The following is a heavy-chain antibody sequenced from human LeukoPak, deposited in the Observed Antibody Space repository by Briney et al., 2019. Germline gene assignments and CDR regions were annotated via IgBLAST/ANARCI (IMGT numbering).Heavy chain of an antibody. CDR3: AREFVYGGRIDY. J-gene: IGHJ4*02. Sequence: GGSLRLSCAASGFTFSSYGLNWVGQAPGKGLEWVSYISSSGNTKYYADSVRGRFTISRDNAKNSLYLQMNSLRAEDTAVYYCAREFVYGGRIDYWGQGTLVTVSS. CDR1: GFTFSSYG. D-gene: IGHD4-23*01. V-gene: IGHV3-48*03. CDR2: ISSSGNTK.